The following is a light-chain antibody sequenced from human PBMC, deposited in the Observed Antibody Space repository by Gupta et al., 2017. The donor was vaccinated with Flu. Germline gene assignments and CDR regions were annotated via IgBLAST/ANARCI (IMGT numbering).Light chain of an antibody. CDR1: QSVSNY. CDR2: DAS. V-gene: IGKV3-11*01. CDR3: QQRSNWPPLT. J-gene: IGKJ4*01. Sequence: ELVLTQSPATLPLSPGARATLSCRASQSVSNYLAWYQQKPGQPPRLLLYDASSRATGIPARFSGSGSGTDFTLTISSLEPEDFAVYYCQQRSNWPPLTFGGGTKVEIK.